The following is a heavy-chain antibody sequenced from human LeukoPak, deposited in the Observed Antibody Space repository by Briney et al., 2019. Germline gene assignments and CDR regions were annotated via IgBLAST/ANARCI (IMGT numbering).Heavy chain of an antibody. CDR2: INPNSGGT. J-gene: IGHJ5*02. V-gene: IGHV1-2*02. D-gene: IGHD6-6*01. Sequence: ASVKVSCKASGGTFSSYAISWVRQAPGQGLEWMGWINPNSGGTNYAQKFQGRVTMTRDTSISTAYMELSRLRSDDTAVYYCARNSQLLDPWGQGTLVTVSS. CDR3: ARNSQLLDP. CDR1: GGTFSSYA.